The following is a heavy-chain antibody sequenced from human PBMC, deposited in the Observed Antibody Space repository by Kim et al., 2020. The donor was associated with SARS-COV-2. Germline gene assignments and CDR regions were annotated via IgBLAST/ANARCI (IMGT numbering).Heavy chain of an antibody. CDR2: IKQDGSEK. CDR1: GFTFSSYW. Sequence: GGSLRLSCAASGFTFSSYWMSWVRQAPGKGLEWVANIKQDGSEKYYVDSVKGRFTISRDNAKNSLYLQMNSLRAENTTVYYCARSTTAAPEFDYWGQGTLVTVSS. CDR3: ARSTTAAPEFDY. J-gene: IGHJ4*02. V-gene: IGHV3-7*01. D-gene: IGHD2-2*01.